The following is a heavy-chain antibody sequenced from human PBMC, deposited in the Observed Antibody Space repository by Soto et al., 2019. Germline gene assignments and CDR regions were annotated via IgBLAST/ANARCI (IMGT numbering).Heavy chain of an antibody. D-gene: IGHD6-19*01. CDR1: GYTFTSYG. V-gene: IGHV1-18*01. CDR2: INAYNGNT. Sequence: QVQLVQSGAEVKKPGASVKVSCKASGYTFTSYGISWVRQAPGQGLEWMGWINAYNGNTNYAQKLQGRVTMTTDTSKRTAYMGLRSLGSDDPAVYYCARDPVAGTYFDYWGQGTLVTVSS. J-gene: IGHJ4*02. CDR3: ARDPVAGTYFDY.